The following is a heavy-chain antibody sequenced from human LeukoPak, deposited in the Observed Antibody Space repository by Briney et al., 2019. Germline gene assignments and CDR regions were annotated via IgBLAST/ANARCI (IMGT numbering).Heavy chain of an antibody. J-gene: IGHJ4*02. D-gene: IGHD3-10*01. CDR3: ARDRGDSGSYSLAY. V-gene: IGHV1-2*02. CDR1: GYIFSDYY. CDR2: IKPDSGGT. Sequence: ASVKVSCKASGYIFSDYYMHWVRQAPGQGLEWMGWIKPDSGGTNYEQKFQGRVIMTLDTSISTAYMELTRPTSDDTAVYYCARDRGDSGSYSLAYWGQGTLVTDSS.